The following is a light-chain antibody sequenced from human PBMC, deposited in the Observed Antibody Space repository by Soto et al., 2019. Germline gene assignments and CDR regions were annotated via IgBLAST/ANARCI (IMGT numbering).Light chain of an antibody. CDR2: ATS. CDR1: QSIGNY. Sequence: EVVLTQSPATLSLSPGEAATLSCRASQSIGNYLAWYQQKPGQAPRLLIYATSNTATCIPARFSGSGSGTYITLTIGSLDTEDFEVYYCQHRSSWPFTFGPGTKVDI. J-gene: IGKJ3*01. V-gene: IGKV3-11*01. CDR3: QHRSSWPFT.